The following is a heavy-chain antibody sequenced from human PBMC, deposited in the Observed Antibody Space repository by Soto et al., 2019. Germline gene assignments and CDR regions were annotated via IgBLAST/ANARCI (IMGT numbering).Heavy chain of an antibody. CDR3: ARRWADGTYYDFLTGYYYPKYYGMDV. V-gene: IGHV3-49*04. J-gene: IGHJ6*04. Sequence: GGSLRLSCTASGFTFSDYAMSWVRQAPGKGLEWVGFIRSKTYGGTTEDAASVKGRFSISRDDYKSIAYLQMNGLKTEDTAVYFCARRWADGTYYDFLTGYYYPKYYGMDVWGKGNTVTVSS. CDR1: GFTFSDYA. D-gene: IGHD3-9*01. CDR2: IRSKTYGGTT.